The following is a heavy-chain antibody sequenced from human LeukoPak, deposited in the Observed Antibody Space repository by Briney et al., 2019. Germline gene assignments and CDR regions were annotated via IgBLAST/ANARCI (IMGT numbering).Heavy chain of an antibody. J-gene: IGHJ6*03. CDR1: GFTFSSYG. Sequence: PGGSLRLSCAASGFTFSSYGMHWVRQAPGKGLEWVAVISYDGSNKYYADSVKGRFTISRDNSKNTLYLQMNSLRAEDTAVYYCARGGHDCSSTSCDNKESDYYYYMDVWGKGTTVTVSS. CDR2: ISYDGSNK. D-gene: IGHD2-2*01. V-gene: IGHV3-30*03. CDR3: ARGGHDCSSTSCDNKESDYYYYMDV.